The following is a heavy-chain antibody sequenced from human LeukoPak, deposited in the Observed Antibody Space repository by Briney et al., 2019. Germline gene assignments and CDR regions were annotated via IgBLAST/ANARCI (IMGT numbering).Heavy chain of an antibody. CDR1: GGSISSGGYY. V-gene: IGHV4-30-2*01. CDR3: ARGLSGRGHYSDY. CDR2: IYHSGST. D-gene: IGHD3-10*01. J-gene: IGHJ4*02. Sequence: PSETLSLTCTVSGGSISSGGYYWSWIRQPPGKGLEWIGYIYHSGSTYYNPSLKSRVTISVDTSKNQFSLKLSSVTAADTAVYYCARGLSGRGHYSDYWGQGALVTVSS.